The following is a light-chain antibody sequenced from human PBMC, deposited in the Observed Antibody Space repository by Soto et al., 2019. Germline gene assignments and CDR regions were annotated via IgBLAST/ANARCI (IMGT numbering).Light chain of an antibody. CDR2: DVT. J-gene: IGLJ1*01. Sequence: QSVLTQPASVSGSPGQSITISCTGTSNDVGLYNYVSWYQQHPGKAPKLMIYDVTERPSGVSNRFSGSKSGNTASLTISGLQAEDEGDYYCSSYTISTTYVLGTGTKLTVL. CDR1: SNDVGLYNY. V-gene: IGLV2-14*03. CDR3: SSYTISTTYV.